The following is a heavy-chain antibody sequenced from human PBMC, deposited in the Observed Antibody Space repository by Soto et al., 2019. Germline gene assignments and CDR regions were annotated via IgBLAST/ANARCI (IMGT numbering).Heavy chain of an antibody. CDR2: TYYRSKWYN. Sequence: SQTLSLTCAISGDSVSSNSAAWNWIRQSPSRGLEWLGRTYYRSKWYNDYAVSVKSRITINPDTSKNQFSLQLNSVTPEDTAVYYCAREEVYCSSTSCYLYYGMDVWGQGTTVTVSS. V-gene: IGHV6-1*01. CDR3: AREEVYCSSTSCYLYYGMDV. D-gene: IGHD2-2*01. CDR1: GDSVSSNSAA. J-gene: IGHJ6*02.